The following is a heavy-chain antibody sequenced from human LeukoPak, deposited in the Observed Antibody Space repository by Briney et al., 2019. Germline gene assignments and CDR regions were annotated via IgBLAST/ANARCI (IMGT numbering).Heavy chain of an antibody. CDR2: IRYDGSNK. Sequence: GGSLRLSCAAPGFTFSSYGMDWVRQAPGKGLEWVAFIRYDGSNKYYVDSVKGRFTISRDNSKNTLYLQMNSLRAEDTAVYYCAKDSGSRAVAAPFDKWGQGTLVTVSS. D-gene: IGHD6-19*01. CDR1: GFTFSSYG. CDR3: AKDSGSRAVAAPFDK. V-gene: IGHV3-30*02. J-gene: IGHJ4*02.